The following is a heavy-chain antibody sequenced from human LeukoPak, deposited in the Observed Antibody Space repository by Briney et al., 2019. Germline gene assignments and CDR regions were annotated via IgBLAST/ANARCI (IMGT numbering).Heavy chain of an antibody. CDR1: GYTFTGYY. V-gene: IGHV1-8*02. Sequence: ASVKVSCKASGYTFTGYYMHWVRQATGQGLEWLGWMNPNSGNTGYARNFQGRVTMTRDTSISTAYMELSSLRSEDTAVYYCARDYFGSRSSSFDPWGQGTLVTVSS. CDR2: MNPNSGNT. CDR3: ARDYFGSRSSSFDP. D-gene: IGHD3-10*01. J-gene: IGHJ5*02.